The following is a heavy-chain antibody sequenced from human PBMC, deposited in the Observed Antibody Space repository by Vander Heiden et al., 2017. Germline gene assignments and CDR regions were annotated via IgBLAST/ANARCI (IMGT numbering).Heavy chain of an antibody. CDR2: ISGSGGST. J-gene: IGHJ5*02. CDR1: GFTFSSDA. CDR3: AKDQGSGWPLNWFDP. D-gene: IGHD6-19*01. V-gene: IGHV3-23*01. Sequence: EVQLLESGGGLVQPGGSLRLSCAASGFTFSSDARSWVRQAPGKGLEWVSAISGSGGSTYYADSVKGRFTISRDNSKNTLYLQMNSLRAEDTAVYYCAKDQGSGWPLNWFDPWGQGTLVTVSS.